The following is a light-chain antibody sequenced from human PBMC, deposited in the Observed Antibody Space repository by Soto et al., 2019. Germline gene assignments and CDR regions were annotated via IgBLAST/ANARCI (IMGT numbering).Light chain of an antibody. V-gene: IGKV1-5*01. CDR3: QQYETFSGT. J-gene: IGKJ1*01. CDR1: QSVSGW. CDR2: GAS. Sequence: DIPMTQSPSTRSASVGDTVTVTCRASQSVSGWVAWYQQKPGEAPKLLIYGASALPRGVASRFSGSGSGTKFTLTIASLQPDDFATYYCQQYETFSGTFRPGTKVDIK.